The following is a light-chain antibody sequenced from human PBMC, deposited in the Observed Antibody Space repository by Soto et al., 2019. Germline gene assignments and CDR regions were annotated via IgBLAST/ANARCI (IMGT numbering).Light chain of an antibody. V-gene: IGKV1-12*01. CDR1: QDIVAY. CDR3: QQAYSFPIT. CDR2: AAS. J-gene: IGKJ5*01. Sequence: DIQMTQSPPSVSASVGDRVTITCRASQDIVAYLAWYQHKPGRAPELLIRAASTLQSGVPSRFSGSGSGTDFTLTINSLQPEDFATYYCQQAYSFPITFGQGTRLEIK.